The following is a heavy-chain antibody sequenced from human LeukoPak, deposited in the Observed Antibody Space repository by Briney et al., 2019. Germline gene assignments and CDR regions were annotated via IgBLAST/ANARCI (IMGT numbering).Heavy chain of an antibody. CDR2: IIPIFGIA. Sequence: SVKVSCKASGGTFSSYAISWVRQAPGRGLEWMGRIIPIFGIANYAQKFQGRVTITADKSTSTAYMELSSLRSEDTAVYYCARASGWYEGDYYYYYGMDVWGQGTTVTVSS. D-gene: IGHD6-19*01. J-gene: IGHJ6*02. CDR1: GGTFSSYA. V-gene: IGHV1-69*04. CDR3: ARASGWYEGDYYYYYGMDV.